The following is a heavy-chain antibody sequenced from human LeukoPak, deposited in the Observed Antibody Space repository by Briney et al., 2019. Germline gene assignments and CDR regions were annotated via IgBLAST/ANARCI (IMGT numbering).Heavy chain of an antibody. D-gene: IGHD3-3*01. Sequence: PSETLSLTCTVSSGSISSYYWSWVRQPPGKGLEWIGYIYYSGSTNYNPSLKSRVIISVDTSKNQFSLKLSSVTAADTAVYYCARESDGYDFWSGFDYWGQGTLVTVSS. CDR3: ARESDGYDFWSGFDY. J-gene: IGHJ4*02. CDR1: SGSISSYY. CDR2: IYYSGST. V-gene: IGHV4-59*01.